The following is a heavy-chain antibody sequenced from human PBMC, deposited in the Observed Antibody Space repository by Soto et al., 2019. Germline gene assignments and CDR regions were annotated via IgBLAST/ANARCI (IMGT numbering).Heavy chain of an antibody. CDR3: AKDRRVAATPLTTWFDP. D-gene: IGHD2-15*01. V-gene: IGHV3-23*01. Sequence: GGSLRLSCAASGFTFSNYATSWVRQAPGKGLEWVSVISDSGDSTYYADSVKGRFTISRDNPKNTLYLQMNSLRAEDTAVYYCAKDRRVAATPLTTWFDPWGQGTLVTVSS. J-gene: IGHJ5*02. CDR1: GFTFSNYA. CDR2: ISDSGDST.